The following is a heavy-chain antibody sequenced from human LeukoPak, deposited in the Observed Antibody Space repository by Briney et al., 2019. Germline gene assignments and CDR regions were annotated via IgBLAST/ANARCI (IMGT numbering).Heavy chain of an antibody. Sequence: GSLRLSCAASGFTFSSYAMSWVRQPPGKGLEWIGSIYYSGSTYYNPSLKSRVTISVDTSKNQFSLKLSSVTAADTAVYYCARQLKRPDILTGYYSWVYYFDYWGQGTLVTVSS. CDR3: ARQLKRPDILTGYYSWVYYFDY. CDR2: IYYSGST. V-gene: IGHV4-39*01. D-gene: IGHD3-9*01. J-gene: IGHJ4*02. CDR1: GFTFSSYA.